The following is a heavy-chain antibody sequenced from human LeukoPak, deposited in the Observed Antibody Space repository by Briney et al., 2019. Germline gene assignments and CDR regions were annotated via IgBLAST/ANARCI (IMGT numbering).Heavy chain of an antibody. CDR1: GFTFSSYA. V-gene: IGHV3-30-3*01. CDR3: AAGTAADY. Sequence: GGSRLSCAASGFTFSSYAMHWVRQAPGKGLEWVAVISYDGSNKYYADSVKGRFTISRDNAQNALFLQMNRLRVEDTAVYYCAAGTAADYWGQGTQVTVSS. CDR2: ISYDGSNK. D-gene: IGHD6-13*01. J-gene: IGHJ4*02.